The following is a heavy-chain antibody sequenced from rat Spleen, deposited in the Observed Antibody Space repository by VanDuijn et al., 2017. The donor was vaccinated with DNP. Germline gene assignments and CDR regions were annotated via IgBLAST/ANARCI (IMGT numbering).Heavy chain of an antibody. Sequence: EVQLVESGGGLVQPGRSLKLSCAASGFTFSDYYMAWVRQAPTKGLEWVAYIRYDGGSIYYGDSVKGRFAISRDNAKSTLYLQMNSLRSEDMATYYCARWNSGHFDYWGQGVMVTVSS. V-gene: IGHV5-22*01. J-gene: IGHJ2*01. CDR2: IRYDGGSI. CDR3: ARWNSGHFDY. CDR1: GFTFSDYY. D-gene: IGHD4-3*01.